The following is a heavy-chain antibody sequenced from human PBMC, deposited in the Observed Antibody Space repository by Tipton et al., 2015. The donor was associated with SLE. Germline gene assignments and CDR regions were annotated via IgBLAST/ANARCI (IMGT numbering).Heavy chain of an antibody. Sequence: TLSLTCAVYGGSFSGYYWNWIRQPPGKGLEWIGYIYYSGSTNYNPSLKSRVTISVDTSKNQFSLKLSSVTAADTAVYYCARGGYYDSSGYFDYWGQGTLVTVSS. D-gene: IGHD3-22*01. CDR1: GGSFSGYY. CDR2: IYYSGST. V-gene: IGHV4-59*01. J-gene: IGHJ4*02. CDR3: ARGGYYDSSGYFDY.